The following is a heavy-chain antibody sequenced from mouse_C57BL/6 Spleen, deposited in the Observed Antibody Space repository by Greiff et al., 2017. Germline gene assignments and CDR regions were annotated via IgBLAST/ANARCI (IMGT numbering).Heavy chain of an antibody. V-gene: IGHV14-3*01. CDR3: ASDDYDRYFDV. Sequence: EVQLQESVAELVRPGASVKLSCKASGFNIKNTYMHWVKQRPEQGLEWIGSIDPANGNTKYAPQFQGKATITADTSSNTAYLQLSSLTSEDTAIYYCASDDYDRYFDVWGKGTTVTVSS. CDR2: IDPANGNT. D-gene: IGHD2-4*01. J-gene: IGHJ1*03. CDR1: GFNIKNTY.